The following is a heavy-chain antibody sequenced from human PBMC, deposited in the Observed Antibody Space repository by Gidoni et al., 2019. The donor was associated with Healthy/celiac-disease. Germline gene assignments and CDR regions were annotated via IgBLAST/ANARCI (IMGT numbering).Heavy chain of an antibody. V-gene: IGHV3-53*01. J-gene: IGHJ3*02. CDR3: ASPLTIGI. CDR1: GFTVRSNY. CDR2: IYSGGST. D-gene: IGHD3-10*01. Sequence: EVQLVESGGGLIQPGGSLRLAWAASGFTVRSNYMSWVSQAPGKGLEWVSVIYSGGSTYYADSVKGRFTISRDNSKNTLYLQMNSLRAEDTAVYYCASPLTIGIWGQGTMVTVSS.